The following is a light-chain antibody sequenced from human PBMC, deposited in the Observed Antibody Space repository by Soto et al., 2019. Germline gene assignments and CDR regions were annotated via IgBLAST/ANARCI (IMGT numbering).Light chain of an antibody. Sequence: EIVMTQSPATLSVSPGETASLSCRASQSAGNFVAWYQQKPGQAPSLLILGASTRATGVPARFSGSGSGTEFTLSISSLQSEDFAVYYCKQYKEWPPFTFGQGTRLEIK. CDR2: GAS. J-gene: IGKJ5*01. V-gene: IGKV3-15*01. CDR1: QSAGNF. CDR3: KQYKEWPPFT.